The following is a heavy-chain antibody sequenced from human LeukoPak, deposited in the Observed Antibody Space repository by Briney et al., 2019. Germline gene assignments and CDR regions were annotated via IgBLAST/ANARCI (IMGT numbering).Heavy chain of an antibody. D-gene: IGHD3-10*01. Sequence: ASVKVSCKASGYTFTSYDINWVRQATGQGLEWMGWMNPNSGNTGYAQKFQGRVTMTRNTSISTAYMELSSLRSEDTAVYYCARSDYYGSGPNGDAFDIWGQGTMVTASS. CDR2: MNPNSGNT. CDR3: ARSDYYGSGPNGDAFDI. J-gene: IGHJ3*02. V-gene: IGHV1-8*01. CDR1: GYTFTSYD.